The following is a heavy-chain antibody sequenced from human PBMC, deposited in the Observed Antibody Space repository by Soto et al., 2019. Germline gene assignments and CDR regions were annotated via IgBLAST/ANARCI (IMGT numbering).Heavy chain of an antibody. V-gene: IGHV4-34*01. D-gene: IGHD3-10*01. CDR2: INHSGST. CDR3: ARGEFRGVGVIFDY. J-gene: IGHJ4*02. CDR1: GGSFSGYY. Sequence: SETLSLTCAVYGGSFSGYYWSWIRQPPGKGLEWIGEINHSGSTNYNPSLKSRVTISVDTSKNQFSLKLSSVTAADTAVYYCARGEFRGVGVIFDYWGQGTLVTVSS.